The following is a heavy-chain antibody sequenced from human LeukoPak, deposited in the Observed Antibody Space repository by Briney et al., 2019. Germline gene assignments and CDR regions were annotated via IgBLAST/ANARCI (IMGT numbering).Heavy chain of an antibody. CDR2: IKAGIGNT. D-gene: IGHD5-12*01. J-gene: IGHJ6*04. Sequence: APVRVSCKASGYTFTSYAMHWVRQAPGQRLGRMGWIKAGIGNTKYSQKFQGRVTITRDTSASTAYMELSSLRSEDTAVYYCARDGDSGYEYYYYYGMDVWGKGTTVTVSS. V-gene: IGHV1-3*01. CDR1: GYTFTSYA. CDR3: ARDGDSGYEYYYYYGMDV.